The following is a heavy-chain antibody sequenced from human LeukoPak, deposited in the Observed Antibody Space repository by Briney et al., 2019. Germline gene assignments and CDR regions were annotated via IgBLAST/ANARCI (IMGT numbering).Heavy chain of an antibody. CDR2: INHSGST. V-gene: IGHV4-34*01. D-gene: IGHD6-13*01. Sequence: SETLSLTCAVYGGSFSGYYWSWIRQPPGKGLEWIGEINHSGSTNYNPSLKSRVTISVDTSKNQFSLKLSSVTAADTAVYYCARHQPSSPYSSSWSRNYYYYYGMDVWGQGTTATVSS. J-gene: IGHJ6*02. CDR1: GGSFSGYY. CDR3: ARHQPSSPYSSSWSRNYYYYYGMDV.